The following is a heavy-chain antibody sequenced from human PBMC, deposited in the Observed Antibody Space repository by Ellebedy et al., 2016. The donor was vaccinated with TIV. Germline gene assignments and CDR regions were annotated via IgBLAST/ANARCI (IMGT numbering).Heavy chain of an antibody. CDR2: ISGSGGST. CDR1: GFTFSSYA. CDR3: AKDRVIAVAGTYYYYGMDV. D-gene: IGHD6-19*01. J-gene: IGHJ6*02. Sequence: GESLKISCAASGFTFSSYAMSWVRQAPGKGLEWVSAISGSGGSTYYADSVKGRFTISRDNSKNTLYLQMNSLRAEDTAVYYCAKDRVIAVAGTYYYYGMDVWGQGTTVTVSS. V-gene: IGHV3-23*01.